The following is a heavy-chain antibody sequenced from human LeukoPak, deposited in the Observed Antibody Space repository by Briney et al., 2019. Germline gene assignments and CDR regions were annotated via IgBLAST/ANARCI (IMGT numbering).Heavy chain of an antibody. V-gene: IGHV3-23*01. CDR1: GFTFSSYA. J-gene: IGHJ4*02. Sequence: GGSLRLSCAASGFTFSSYAMSWVRQAPGKGLEWVSAISGSGGSTYYADSVKGRFTISRDNSKNTLYLQMNSLRAEDTAVYYCAKDLGYSSSWRTPPSDYWGQGTLVTVSS. CDR2: ISGSGGST. CDR3: AKDLGYSSSWRTPPSDY. D-gene: IGHD6-13*01.